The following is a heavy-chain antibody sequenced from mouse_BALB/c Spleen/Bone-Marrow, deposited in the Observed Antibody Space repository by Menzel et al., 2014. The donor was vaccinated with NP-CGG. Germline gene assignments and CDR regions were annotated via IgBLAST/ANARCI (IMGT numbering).Heavy chain of an antibody. D-gene: IGHD1-1*01. CDR3: ARHGYYGSRAMDY. J-gene: IGHJ4*01. CDR1: GFTFSSYT. Sequence: EVKVVESGGGLVQPGGSLKLSCAASGFTFSSYTMSWVRQTPEKRLEWVAYISNGGGSTYYPDTVKGRFTTSRDNAKNTLYLQMSSLKSEDTAMYYCARHGYYGSRAMDYWGQGTSVTVSS. V-gene: IGHV5-12-2*01. CDR2: ISNGGGST.